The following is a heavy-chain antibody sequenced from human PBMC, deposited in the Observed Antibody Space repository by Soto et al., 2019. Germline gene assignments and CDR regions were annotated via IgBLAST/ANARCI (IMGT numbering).Heavy chain of an antibody. D-gene: IGHD3-22*01. J-gene: IGHJ5*02. CDR1: GCTFTSYG. CDR2: RSAYNGNK. CDR3: ARLFTMMTLRWFDP. V-gene: IGHV1-18*01. Sequence: ASVKVSCKASGCTFTSYGISWVRQAPGKGLDWMGWRSAYNGNKNYAQKLQGRVTMTTDTTTSTAYMELRSLRSDETAVYYCARLFTMMTLRWFDPWGQGTLVTVSS.